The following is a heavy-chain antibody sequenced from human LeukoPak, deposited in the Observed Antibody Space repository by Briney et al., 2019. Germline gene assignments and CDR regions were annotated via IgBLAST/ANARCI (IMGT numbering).Heavy chain of an antibody. Sequence: GGSLRLSCAVSGLTLSDYAMTWVRQAPGKGLEWGSTVSGSGGQTHYADSVKGRFVISRDNFRNTVYLQMNILRVEDTAIYYCAKAGSGVPIVVVPAAFDSWGQGTLVTVSS. J-gene: IGHJ4*02. D-gene: IGHD2-21*01. CDR1: GLTLSDYA. CDR3: AKAGSGVPIVVVPAAFDS. V-gene: IGHV3-23*01. CDR2: VSGSGGQT.